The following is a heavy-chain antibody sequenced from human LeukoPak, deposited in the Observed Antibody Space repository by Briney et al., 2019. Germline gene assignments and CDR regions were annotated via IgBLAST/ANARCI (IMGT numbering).Heavy chain of an antibody. Sequence: GGSLRLSCAASGFTFSSYSMNWVRQAPGKGLEWVSSISSSSSYIYYADSVKGRFTISRDNAKNSLYLQMNSLRAEDTALYYCAKGISSSWFDAFDIWGQGTMVTVSS. CDR2: ISSSSSYI. CDR3: AKGISSSWFDAFDI. V-gene: IGHV3-21*04. D-gene: IGHD6-13*01. CDR1: GFTFSSYS. J-gene: IGHJ3*02.